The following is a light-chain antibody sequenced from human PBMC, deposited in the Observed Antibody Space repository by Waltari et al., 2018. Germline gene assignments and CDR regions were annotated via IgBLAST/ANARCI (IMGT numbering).Light chain of an antibody. J-gene: IGKJ4*01. CDR2: GAS. Sequence: EVVMTQSPATLSVSPGESATLSCSASQGVSRFLAWYQQKPGQAPRLLIYGASTRANGIPARFSGSGSRTEFTLTISSLQSKDFAVYFCQQYNDWPPLTFGGGTKLEIK. CDR3: QQYNDWPPLT. CDR1: QGVSRF. V-gene: IGKV3-15*01.